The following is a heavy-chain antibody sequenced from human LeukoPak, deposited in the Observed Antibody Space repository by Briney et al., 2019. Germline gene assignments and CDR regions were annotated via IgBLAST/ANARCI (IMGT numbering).Heavy chain of an antibody. CDR2: IYYSGST. J-gene: IGHJ4*02. CDR3: ARDLLNEGNHLDY. CDR1: GGSISSGDYY. D-gene: IGHD4-23*01. Sequence: SQTLSLTCTVSGGSISSGDYYWSWIRQPPGKGLEWIGYIYYSGSTYYNPSLKSRVTISVDTSKNQFSLKLSSVTAADTAVYYCARDLLNEGNHLDYWGQGTLVTVSP. V-gene: IGHV4-30-4*01.